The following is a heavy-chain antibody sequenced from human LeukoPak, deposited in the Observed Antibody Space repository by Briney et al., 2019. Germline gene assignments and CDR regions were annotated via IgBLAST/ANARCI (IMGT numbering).Heavy chain of an antibody. Sequence: ASVKVSCKASGYTFTGYYMHWVRQAPGQWLEWMGWINPNSGGTNYAQKFQGRVTMTRDTSISTAYMELSRLRSDDTAVYYCARVLRDGYKSADDAFDIWGQGTMVTVSS. V-gene: IGHV1-2*02. D-gene: IGHD5-24*01. CDR1: GYTFTGYY. CDR3: ARVLRDGYKSADDAFDI. J-gene: IGHJ3*02. CDR2: INPNSGGT.